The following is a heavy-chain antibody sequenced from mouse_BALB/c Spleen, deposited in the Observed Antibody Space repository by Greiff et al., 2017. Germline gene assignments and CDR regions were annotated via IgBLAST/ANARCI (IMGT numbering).Heavy chain of an antibody. V-gene: IGHV1S81*02. D-gene: IGHD2-4*01. CDR3: TRGGNYYDTLYAMDY. CDR2: INPSNGGT. J-gene: IGHJ4*01. CDR1: GYTFTSYY. Sequence: QVQLQQSGAELVKPGASVKLSCKASGYTFTSYYMYWVKQRPGQGLEWIGEINPSNGGTNFNEKFKSKATLTVDKSSSTAYMQLSSLTSEDSAVYYCTRGGNYYDTLYAMDYWGQGTSVTVSS.